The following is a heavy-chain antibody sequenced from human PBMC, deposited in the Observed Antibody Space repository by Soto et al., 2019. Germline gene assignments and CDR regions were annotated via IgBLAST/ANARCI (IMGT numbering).Heavy chain of an antibody. V-gene: IGHV3-21*01. CDR1: GFTFSTYT. J-gene: IGHJ3*02. CDR2: ISAGSRSI. Sequence: PGGSLRLSCAASGFTFSTYTMNWVRQAPGKGLEWVSSISAGSRSIYYTDSLKGRSTVSRDNSKNSLYLQINSLKADVTVVYYCARSTPGNPFDIWGQGTMVTVSS. CDR3: ARSTPGNPFDI. D-gene: IGHD3-10*01.